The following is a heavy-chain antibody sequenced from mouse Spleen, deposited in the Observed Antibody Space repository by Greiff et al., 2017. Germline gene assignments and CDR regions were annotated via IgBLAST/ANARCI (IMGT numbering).Heavy chain of an antibody. Sequence: VQLQQSGPELVKPGASVKISCKASGYAFSSSWMNWVKQRPGKGLEWIGRIYPGDGDTNYNGKFKGKATLTADKSSSTAYMQLSSLTSEDSAVYFCARGVTTATSYWYFDVWGAGTTVTVSS. CDR3: ARGVTTATSYWYFDV. CDR2: IYPGDGDT. CDR1: GYAFSSSW. V-gene: IGHV1-82*01. D-gene: IGHD1-2*01. J-gene: IGHJ1*01.